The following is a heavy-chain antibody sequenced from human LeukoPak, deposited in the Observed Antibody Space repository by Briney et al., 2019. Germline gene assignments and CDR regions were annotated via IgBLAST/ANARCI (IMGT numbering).Heavy chain of an antibody. Sequence: ASVKVSCKASGYTFTGYYIHWVRQAPGQGLEWMGFINPNSGGTNYAQQFQGRVTMTRDTSISTAYMELSSLTSDDTAVYYCARGRAGFDGFDFWGQGTMVTVSS. CDR3: ARGRAGFDGFDF. CDR2: INPNSGGT. CDR1: GYTFTGYY. J-gene: IGHJ3*01. D-gene: IGHD3-9*01. V-gene: IGHV1-2*02.